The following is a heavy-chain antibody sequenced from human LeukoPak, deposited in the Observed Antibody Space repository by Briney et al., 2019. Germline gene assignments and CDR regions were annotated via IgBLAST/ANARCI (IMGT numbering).Heavy chain of an antibody. D-gene: IGHD4-17*01. Sequence: GGSLRLSCAASRFTLSTYWMSWVRQAPGKGLEWVAHIKQDGSQEYYVDSVKGRFTISRDSAKNSLYLQMNSLRAEDTALYYCAKDQNTVATAPFDYWGQGTLVTVSS. V-gene: IGHV3-7*03. J-gene: IGHJ4*02. CDR3: AKDQNTVATAPFDY. CDR2: IKQDGSQE. CDR1: RFTLSTYW.